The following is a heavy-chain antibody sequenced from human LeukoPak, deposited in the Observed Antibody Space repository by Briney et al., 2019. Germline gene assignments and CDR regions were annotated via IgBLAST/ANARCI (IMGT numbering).Heavy chain of an antibody. D-gene: IGHD4-17*01. J-gene: IGHJ6*02. CDR3: AKDGDYVRNYYYYGMDV. V-gene: IGHV3-30*18. CDR2: ISYDGSNK. CDR1: GFTFSNYG. Sequence: GKSLRLSCAASGFTFSNYGILWARQAPGKGLEGVAVISYDGSNKYYADSVKGRFTISRDNSRNTLYLQMNSLRAEDTAVYYCAKDGDYVRNYYYYGMDVWGQGTTVTVSS.